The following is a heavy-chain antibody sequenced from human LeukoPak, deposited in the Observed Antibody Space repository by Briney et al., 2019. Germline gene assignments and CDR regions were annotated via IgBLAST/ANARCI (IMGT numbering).Heavy chain of an antibody. CDR1: GFTFSSYE. Sequence: GSLRLSCAASGFTFSSYEMNWVRQAPGKGLEWVSYISSSGSTIYYADSVKGRFTIFRDNAKNSLYLQMNSLRAEDTAVYYCARARFTYYYGSGSRLGAFDIWGQGTMVTVSS. D-gene: IGHD3-10*01. CDR3: ARARFTYYYGSGSRLGAFDI. CDR2: ISSSGSTI. J-gene: IGHJ3*02. V-gene: IGHV3-48*03.